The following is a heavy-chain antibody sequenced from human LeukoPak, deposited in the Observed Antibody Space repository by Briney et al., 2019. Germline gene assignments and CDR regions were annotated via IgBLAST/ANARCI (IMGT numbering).Heavy chain of an antibody. J-gene: IGHJ5*02. CDR2: IYYSGST. CDR1: GFTFSSYA. CDR3: ARRPVRVQQRERFDP. Sequence: GSLRLSCAASGFTFSSYAMSWIRQPPGKGLEWIGSIYYSGSTYYNPSLKSRVTISVDTSKNQFSLKLSSVTAADTAVYYCARRPVRVQQRERFDPWGQGTLVTVSS. V-gene: IGHV4-39*01. D-gene: IGHD6-25*01.